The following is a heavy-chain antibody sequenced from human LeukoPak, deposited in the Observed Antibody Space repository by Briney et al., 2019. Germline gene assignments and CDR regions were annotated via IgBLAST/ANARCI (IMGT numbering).Heavy chain of an antibody. CDR1: GFTFSSYA. CDR3: AREDYGDYV. CDR2: ISYDGSNK. J-gene: IGHJ4*02. V-gene: IGHV3-30*04. Sequence: GGSLRLSCAAPGFTFSSYAMHWVRQAPGKGLEWVAVISYDGSNKYYADSVKGRFTISRDNSKNTLYLQMNSLRAEDTAVYYCAREDYGDYVWGQGTLVTVSS. D-gene: IGHD4-17*01.